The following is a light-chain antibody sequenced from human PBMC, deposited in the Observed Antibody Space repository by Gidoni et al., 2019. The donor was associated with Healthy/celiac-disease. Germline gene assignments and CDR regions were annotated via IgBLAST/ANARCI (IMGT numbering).Light chain of an antibody. CDR3: AAWDDSLNGWV. CDR1: SSNIGSNT. V-gene: IGLV1-44*01. J-gene: IGLJ3*02. Sequence: QSVLTQPPSASGTPGQSVTISCSGSSSNIGSNTVNWYQQLPGTAPKLLNYSNNQRPSGVPDRFSGSKSGTSASLAISGLQSEDEADYYCAAWDDSLNGWVFGGGTKLTVL. CDR2: SNN.